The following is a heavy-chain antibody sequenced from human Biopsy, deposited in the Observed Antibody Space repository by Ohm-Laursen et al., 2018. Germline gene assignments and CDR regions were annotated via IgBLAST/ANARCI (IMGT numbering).Heavy chain of an antibody. J-gene: IGHJ5*02. D-gene: IGHD3-22*01. V-gene: IGHV4-31*01. CDR2: IFNSANT. CDR3: ARGDYFDSNGYFWFDP. Sequence: SQTLSLTCTVSGGSISSGGSYWSWIRQRPGKGLEWIGYIFNSANTYYNPSLKTLITISGDTSKNQFSLKLTSVTAADTAVYYSARGDYFDSNGYFWFDPWGQGTLVTVSS. CDR1: GGSISSGGSY.